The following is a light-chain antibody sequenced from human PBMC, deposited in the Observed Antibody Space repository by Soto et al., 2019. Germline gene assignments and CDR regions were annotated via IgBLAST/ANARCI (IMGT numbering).Light chain of an antibody. CDR2: DGY. CDR1: TSNIGNNY. CDR3: GSWEAALRVYV. Sequence: QSVLTQPPSVSAAPGQTVTISCAGSTSNIGNNYVSWYQQFPGAAPKLLIYDGYRRPSGIPERFSASKSDTSATLGISGLQTGDEADYYCGSWEAALRVYVFGPGTKLTVL. J-gene: IGLJ1*01. V-gene: IGLV1-51*01.